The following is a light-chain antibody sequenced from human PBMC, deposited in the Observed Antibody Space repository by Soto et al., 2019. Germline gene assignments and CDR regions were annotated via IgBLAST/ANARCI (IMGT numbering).Light chain of an antibody. V-gene: IGKV3-15*01. CDR1: QSVSSN. CDR2: GAS. Sequence: EIVLTQSPATLSLSPGDRATLSCRASQSVSSNLAWYQQKPGQAPRLLIYGASTRATGIPARFSGSGSGTEFTLTISSLQSEDFAVYYCQQYDNCPLTFGGGTKVDIK. CDR3: QQYDNCPLT. J-gene: IGKJ4*01.